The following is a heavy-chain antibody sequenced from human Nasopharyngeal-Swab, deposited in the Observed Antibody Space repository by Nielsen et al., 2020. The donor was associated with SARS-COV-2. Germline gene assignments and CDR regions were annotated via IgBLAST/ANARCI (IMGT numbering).Heavy chain of an antibody. D-gene: IGHD6-13*01. CDR2: NSGSGGST. V-gene: IGHV3-23*01. CDR3: AKDKGGRSWYGGAYYYYGMDV. J-gene: IGHJ6*02. Sequence: WIRKPPGKGLEWVSVNSGSGGSTYYADSVKGRFTIPRDNSKNTLYLQMNSLRAEDTDVNNCAKDKGGRSWYGGAYYYYGMDVWGQGTTVTVSS.